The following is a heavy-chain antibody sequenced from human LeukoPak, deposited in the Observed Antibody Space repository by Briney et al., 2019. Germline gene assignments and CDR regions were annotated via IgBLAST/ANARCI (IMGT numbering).Heavy chain of an antibody. J-gene: IGHJ4*02. V-gene: IGHV3-21*01. Sequence: PRGSLRLSCAASGFTFSSYSMNWVRQAPGKGLEWVSSISSSSSYIYYADSVKGRFTISRDNAKNSLYLQMNSLRAEDTAVYYCARELRGRFSGHWGQGTLVTVSS. CDR3: ARELRGRFSGH. D-gene: IGHD3-3*01. CDR2: ISSSSSYI. CDR1: GFTFSSYS.